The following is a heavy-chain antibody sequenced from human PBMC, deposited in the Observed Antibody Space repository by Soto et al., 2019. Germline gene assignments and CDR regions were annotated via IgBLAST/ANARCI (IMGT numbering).Heavy chain of an antibody. CDR1: GGSISSGGYY. J-gene: IGHJ4*02. CDR2: IYYSGST. V-gene: IGHV4-31*03. CDR3: ARVCDSFWSGYKSFDY. Sequence: LSLTCTVAGGSISSGGYYWSWIRQHPGKGLEWIGYIYYSGSTYYNPSLKSRVTISVDTSKNQFSLKLSSVTAADTAVYYCARVCDSFWSGYKSFDYWGQGTLVTVSS. D-gene: IGHD3-3*01.